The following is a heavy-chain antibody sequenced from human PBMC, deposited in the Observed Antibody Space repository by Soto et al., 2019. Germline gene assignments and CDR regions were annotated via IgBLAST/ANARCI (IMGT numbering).Heavy chain of an antibody. CDR1: GFTFSSYG. CDR3: AKDLGYCSSTSCHTYYYYYGMDV. CDR2: ISYDGSNK. J-gene: IGHJ6*01. V-gene: IGHV3-30*18. D-gene: IGHD2-2*01. Sequence: ESGGGVVQPGRSLRLSCAASGFTFSSYGMHWVRQAPGKGLEWVAVISYDGSNKYYADSVKGRFTISRDNSKNTLYLQMNSLRAEDTAVYYCAKDLGYCSSTSCHTYYYYYGMDVW.